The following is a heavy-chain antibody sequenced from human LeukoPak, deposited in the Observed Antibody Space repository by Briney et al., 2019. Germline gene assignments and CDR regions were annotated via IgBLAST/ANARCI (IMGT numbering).Heavy chain of an antibody. CDR1: GFTFSNAW. J-gene: IGHJ4*02. D-gene: IGHD5-12*01. Sequence: GGSLRLSCAASGFTFSNAWMSWVRQAPGKGLEWVGRIKSKTDGGTTDYAAPVKGRFTISRDDSKNTLYLQMNSLRAEDTAVYYCAKDRSGYDEGGVDYWGQGTLVTVSS. CDR3: AKDRSGYDEGGVDY. V-gene: IGHV3-15*01. CDR2: IKSKTDGGTT.